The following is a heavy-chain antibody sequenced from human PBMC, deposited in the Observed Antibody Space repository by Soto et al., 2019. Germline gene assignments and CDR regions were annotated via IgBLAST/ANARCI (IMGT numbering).Heavy chain of an antibody. CDR1: GGSISSGGYY. V-gene: IGHV4-31*03. CDR2: IYYSGST. Sequence: PSETLSLTCTVSGGSISSGGYYWSWIRQHPGKGLEWIGYIYYSGSTYYNPSLKSRVTISVDTSKNQFSLKLSSVTAADTAVYYCARERLWFGEFYFDYWGQGTLVTVSS. CDR3: ARERLWFGEFYFDY. J-gene: IGHJ4*02. D-gene: IGHD3-10*01.